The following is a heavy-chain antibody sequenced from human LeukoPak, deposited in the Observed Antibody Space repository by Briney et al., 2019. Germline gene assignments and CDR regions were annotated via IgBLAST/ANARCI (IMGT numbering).Heavy chain of an antibody. CDR3: ARRGPGYGGKSFDY. CDR1: GGTFSSYA. Sequence: ASVKVSCKASGGTFSSYAISWVRQAPGQGLEWMGGIIPIFGTANYAQKFQGRVTITADESTSTAYMELSSLRSEDTAVYYCARRGPGYGGKSFDYWGQGTLVTVSS. V-gene: IGHV1-69*01. CDR2: IIPIFGTA. D-gene: IGHD4-23*01. J-gene: IGHJ4*02.